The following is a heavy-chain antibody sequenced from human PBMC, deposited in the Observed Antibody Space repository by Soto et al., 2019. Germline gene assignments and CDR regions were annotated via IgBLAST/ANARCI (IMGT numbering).Heavy chain of an antibody. V-gene: IGHV5-51*01. D-gene: IGHD3-22*01. J-gene: IGHJ4*02. CDR2: IYPGDSDT. CDR3: ARATYDSSGYYPKFDY. CDR1: GYSFTSYW. Sequence: PGESLKISCKGSGYSFTSYWIGWVRQMPGKGLEWMGIIYPGDSDTRYSPSFQGQVTISADKSISTAYLQWSSLKASDTAMYYCARATYDSSGYYPKFDYWGQGTLVTVSS.